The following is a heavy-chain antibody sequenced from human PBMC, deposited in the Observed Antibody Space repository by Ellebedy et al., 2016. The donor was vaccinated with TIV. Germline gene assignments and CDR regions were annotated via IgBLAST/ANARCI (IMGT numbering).Heavy chain of an antibody. V-gene: IGHV1-46*01. Sequence: ASVKVSXXASGYSLSIYYMYWVRQAPGQGLEWMGIINPSDGSTSHAQMFQGRVTMTWDTSTRTVYMELSSLRFEDTAVYYCARSHYGSGSYYYYDMDVWGQGTTVTVSS. J-gene: IGHJ6*02. D-gene: IGHD3-10*01. CDR3: ARSHYGSGSYYYYDMDV. CDR2: INPSDGST. CDR1: GYSLSIYY.